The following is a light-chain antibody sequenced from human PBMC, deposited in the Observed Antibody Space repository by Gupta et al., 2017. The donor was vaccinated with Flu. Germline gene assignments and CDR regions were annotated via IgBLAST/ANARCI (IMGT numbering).Light chain of an antibody. Sequence: QSPLTPPASVPGSPRPPFTISCTGSSRDVGHNSFVSWYQQHPGKATKVISDEVTCRPSAIAQRFAGSRAGNTALSTTAGLQAEDEGHYAWASYTDTGARVFGGGTKVTVL. CDR3: ASYTDTGARV. CDR2: EVT. V-gene: IGLV2-14*01. J-gene: IGLJ3*02. CDR1: SRDVGHNSF.